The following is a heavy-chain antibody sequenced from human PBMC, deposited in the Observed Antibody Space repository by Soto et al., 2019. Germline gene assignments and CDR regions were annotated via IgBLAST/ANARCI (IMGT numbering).Heavy chain of an antibody. CDR2: IIPLFRTP. Sequence: QVQLVQSGAEMKEPGSSVKVSCKTSGGTFSSSAISWLRQAPGQGLEWMGGIIPLFRTPDYAQKFQGRVTIAADESTSTAYVELSSLRSEDTAVYYCARDNDRLQLGGNYYYILDVWGQGTTIPVSS. CDR3: ARDNDRLQLGGNYYYILDV. CDR1: GGTFSSSA. V-gene: IGHV1-69*12. J-gene: IGHJ6*02. D-gene: IGHD4-4*01.